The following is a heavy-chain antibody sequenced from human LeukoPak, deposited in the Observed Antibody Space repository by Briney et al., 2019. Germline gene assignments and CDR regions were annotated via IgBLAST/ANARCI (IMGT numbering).Heavy chain of an antibody. V-gene: IGHV1-2*02. CDR2: INPNSGGT. Sequence: SSVTVSCKASVYTYTRYHMNWLRPAPPQGLAWMGWINPNSGGTNYAQKFQGRVTRTRDTSITRAYMELGRLRSDDTAVYYCARGAFTSHYDYWGQGTLVTVSS. D-gene: IGHD2-2*01. CDR1: VYTYTRYH. CDR3: ARGAFTSHYDY. J-gene: IGHJ4*02.